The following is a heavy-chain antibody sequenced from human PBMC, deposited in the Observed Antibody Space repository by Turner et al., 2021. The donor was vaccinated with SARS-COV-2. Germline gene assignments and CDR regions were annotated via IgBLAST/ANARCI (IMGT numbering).Heavy chain of an antibody. D-gene: IGHD5-18*01. J-gene: IGHJ6*02. CDR2: IYYSGIT. V-gene: IGHV4-39*01. CDR1: GGPISSSSYY. Sequence: QLQLQESGPGLVKPSETLSLTCTVSGGPISSSSYYWGWLRQPPGKGLEWIGSIYYSGITYYNPSLKSRVTISVDTSKNQFSLKLSSVTAADTAVYYCARLMDTAMDYYGMDVWGQGTTVTVSS. CDR3: ARLMDTAMDYYGMDV.